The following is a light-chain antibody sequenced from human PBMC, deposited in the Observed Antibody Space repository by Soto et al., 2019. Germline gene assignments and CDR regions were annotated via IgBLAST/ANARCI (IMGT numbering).Light chain of an antibody. V-gene: IGKV1-5*03. J-gene: IGKJ1*01. CDR1: QSVSIY. CDR2: KAS. Sequence: DVQMTQSPSSLSASVGDRVTITCRASQSVSIYLNWYQQKPGKAPKLLIYKASTLKSGVPSRFSGSGSGTEFTLTISSLQPDDFATYYCQHYNSYSEAFGQGTRWISN. CDR3: QHYNSYSEA.